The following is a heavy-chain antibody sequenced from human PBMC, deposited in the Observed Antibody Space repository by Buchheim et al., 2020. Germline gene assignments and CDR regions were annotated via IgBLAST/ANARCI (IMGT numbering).Heavy chain of an antibody. CDR1: GFTFSSYG. CDR3: AKDLLFSGVTTQYYYYYYDMDV. Sequence: QVQLVESGGGVVQPGRSLRLSCAASGFTFSSYGMHWVRQAPGKGLEWVAVISYDGSNKYYADSVKGRFTISRDNSKNTLYLQMNSLRAEDTAVYYCAKDLLFSGVTTQYYYYYYDMDVWGQGTT. J-gene: IGHJ6*02. V-gene: IGHV3-30*18. CDR2: ISYDGSNK. D-gene: IGHD4-17*01.